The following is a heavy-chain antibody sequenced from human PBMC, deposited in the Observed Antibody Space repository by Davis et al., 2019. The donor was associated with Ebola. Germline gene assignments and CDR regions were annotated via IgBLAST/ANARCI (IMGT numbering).Heavy chain of an antibody. CDR3: TRIQGGYYFGMDV. J-gene: IGHJ6*02. Sequence: GESLKISCAASGFTFSDYYMSWVRQAPGKGLEWLGRIKSKADYGTTDYAAPVTGRFTISRDDSKNTLYLQMDSLKTEDTAVYYCTRIQGGYYFGMDVWGQGTTVTVSS. D-gene: IGHD5-18*01. V-gene: IGHV3-15*01. CDR2: IKSKADYGTT. CDR1: GFTFSDYY.